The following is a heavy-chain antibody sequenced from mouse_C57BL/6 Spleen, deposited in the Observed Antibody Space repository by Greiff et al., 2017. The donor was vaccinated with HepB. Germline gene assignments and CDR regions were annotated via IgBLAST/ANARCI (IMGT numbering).Heavy chain of an antibody. Sequence: EVKLMESGGGLVKPGGSLKLSCAASGFTFSDYGMHWVRQAPEKGLEWVAYISSGSSTIYYADTVKGRFTISRDNAKNTLFLQMTSLRSEDTAMYYCARHFTTTVVSMDYWGQGTSVTVSS. V-gene: IGHV5-17*01. J-gene: IGHJ4*01. CDR1: GFTFSDYG. CDR2: ISSGSSTI. CDR3: ARHFTTTVVSMDY. D-gene: IGHD1-1*01.